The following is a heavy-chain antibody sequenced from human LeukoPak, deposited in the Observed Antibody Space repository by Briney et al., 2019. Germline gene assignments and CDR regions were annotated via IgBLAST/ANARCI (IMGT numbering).Heavy chain of an antibody. D-gene: IGHD3-10*01. J-gene: IGHJ2*01. V-gene: IGHV3-30*18. CDR3: AKDAGLWFGELFLNWYFDL. Sequence: GGSLRLSCAASGFTFSSYGMHWVRQAPGKGLEWVAVISYDGSNKYYADSVKGRFTISRDNSKNTLYLQMNSLRAEDTAVYYCAKDAGLWFGELFLNWYFDLWGRGTLVTVSS. CDR2: ISYDGSNK. CDR1: GFTFSSYG.